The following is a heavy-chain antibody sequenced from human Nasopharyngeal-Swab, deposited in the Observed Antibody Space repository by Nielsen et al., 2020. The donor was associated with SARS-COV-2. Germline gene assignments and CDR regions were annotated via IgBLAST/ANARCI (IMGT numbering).Heavy chain of an antibody. CDR3: ASFSDHAFYYYGMDV. CDR1: GYTFTSYG. V-gene: IGHV1-18*01. D-gene: IGHD3-16*01. J-gene: IGHJ6*02. CDR2: ISAYNGNT. Sequence: ASVKVSCKASGYTFTSYGISWVRQAPGQGLEWMGWISAYNGNTNYAQKLQGRVTMTTDTSTSTAYMELRGLRSDDTAVYYCASFSDHAFYYYGMDVWGQGTTVTVSS.